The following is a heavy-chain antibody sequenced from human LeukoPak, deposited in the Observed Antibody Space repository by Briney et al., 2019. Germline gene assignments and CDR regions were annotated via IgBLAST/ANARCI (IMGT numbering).Heavy chain of an antibody. Sequence: SETLSLTCTVSGASISNYYWSWIRQSPGKGLEWIGYMLYSGSTNQNPSLRSRVTISVDTSKNQFSLKLSSVTAADTAVYYCARDGRDSSGYYYGYWGQGTLVTVSS. V-gene: IGHV4-59*01. J-gene: IGHJ4*02. CDR2: MLYSGST. D-gene: IGHD3-22*01. CDR1: GASISNYY. CDR3: ARDGRDSSGYYYGY.